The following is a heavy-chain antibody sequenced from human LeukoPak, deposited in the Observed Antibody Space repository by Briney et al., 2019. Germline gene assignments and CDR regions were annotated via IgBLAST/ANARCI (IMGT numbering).Heavy chain of an antibody. J-gene: IGHJ4*02. CDR3: AEPMNRGSYYVLDY. CDR1: GFTFSSYA. V-gene: IGHV3-23*01. Sequence: PGGSLRLSCAASGFTFSSYAMSWVRQAPGKGLEWVSAIIGIGGITYYADSVKGRFTTSRDTSKNTLYMQMNSLRAASTAVYNSAEPMNRGSYYVLDYWGEGSQVADCS. D-gene: IGHD1-26*01. CDR2: IIGIGGIT.